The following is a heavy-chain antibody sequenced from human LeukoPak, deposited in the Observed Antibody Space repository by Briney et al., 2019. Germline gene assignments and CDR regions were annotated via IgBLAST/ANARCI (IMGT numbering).Heavy chain of an antibody. CDR2: IYNSGST. J-gene: IGHJ4*02. D-gene: IGHD3-10*01. CDR3: ARQTFGALYFDS. CDR1: GGSISRGSYY. Sequence: PSETLSLTFVVSGGSISRGSYYWNWIRQPAGKGLEWMGRIYNSGSTNYNPSLKSRVTISADMSRNQLSLQLTSVTAADTAMYYCARQTFGALYFDSWGQGALVIVSS. V-gene: IGHV4-61*02.